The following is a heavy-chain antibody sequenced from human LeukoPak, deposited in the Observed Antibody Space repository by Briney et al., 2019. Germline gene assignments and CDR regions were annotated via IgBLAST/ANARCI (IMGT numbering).Heavy chain of an antibody. CDR1: GGSFSSGGYY. CDR2: IYYSGST. V-gene: IGHV4-30-4*01. D-gene: IGHD3-10*01. CDR3: ARAGGLLWFGELLDYYYYGMDV. J-gene: IGHJ6*02. Sequence: TLSLTCTVSGGSFSSGGYYWSWIRQPPGKGLEWIGYIYYSGSTYSNPSLKSRVTISADTSNHQFSLKLSSVTAADTAVYYCARAGGLLWFGELLDYYYYGMDVWGQGTTVTVSS.